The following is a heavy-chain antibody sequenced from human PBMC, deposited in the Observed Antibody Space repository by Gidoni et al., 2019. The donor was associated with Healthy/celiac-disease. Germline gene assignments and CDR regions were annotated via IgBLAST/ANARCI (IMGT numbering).Heavy chain of an antibody. CDR2: INRDGSSI. CDR1: GFTFSSYW. D-gene: IGHD6-19*01. Sequence: EVQLVESGGGLVQPGGSLRLSCAASGFTFSSYWMHWVRQAPGKGLVWVSRINRDGSSISYADSVKGRFTISRDNAKNTLYLQMNSLRAEDTAVYYCASFSSGWYGGDYWGQGTMVTVSS. CDR3: ASFSSGWYGGDY. J-gene: IGHJ4*02. V-gene: IGHV3-74*01.